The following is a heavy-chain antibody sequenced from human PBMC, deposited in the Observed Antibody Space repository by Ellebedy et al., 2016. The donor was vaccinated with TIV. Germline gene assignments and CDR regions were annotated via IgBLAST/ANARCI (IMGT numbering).Heavy chain of an antibody. Sequence: MPSETLSLTCTVSGGSISSGGYYRSWIRQHPGKGLEWIGYMYHSGSTNYNPSLKSRVTIAADTSKNQFSLNLNSVSAADTAVYYCAKENYGMDVWGQGTTVIVSS. CDR1: GGSISSGGYY. J-gene: IGHJ6*02. V-gene: IGHV4-31*03. CDR3: AKENYGMDV. CDR2: MYHSGST.